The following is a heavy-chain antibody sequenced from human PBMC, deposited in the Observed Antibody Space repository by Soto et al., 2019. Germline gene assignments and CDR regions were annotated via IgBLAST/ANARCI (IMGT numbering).Heavy chain of an antibody. D-gene: IGHD2-2*01. CDR2: ISSSSYI. Sequence: PGGSLRLSCASSGFTFSSYSMNWVRQAPGKGLEWVSSISSSSYIYYADSVKGRFTISRDNAKNSLYLQMNSLRAEDTAVYYCARDKDIVVVPAAHPYYMDVWGKGTTVTVSS. CDR3: ARDKDIVVVPAAHPYYMDV. J-gene: IGHJ6*03. V-gene: IGHV3-21*01. CDR1: GFTFSSYS.